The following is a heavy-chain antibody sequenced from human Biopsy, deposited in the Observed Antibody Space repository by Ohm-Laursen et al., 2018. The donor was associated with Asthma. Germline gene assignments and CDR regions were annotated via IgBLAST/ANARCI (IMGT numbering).Heavy chain of an antibody. Sequence: LSLTCAASGFTFDDHAMHWVRQVPGKGLEWVAGISGTSGTLGYADSVTGRFTISRDNARKSLYLQMKSPKVEDTALYFCAKDVRQGYGDYLHFDCWGQGAQVTVSS. J-gene: IGHJ4*02. CDR2: ISGTSGTL. CDR1: GFTFDDHA. V-gene: IGHV3-9*01. CDR3: AKDVRQGYGDYLHFDC. D-gene: IGHD4-17*01.